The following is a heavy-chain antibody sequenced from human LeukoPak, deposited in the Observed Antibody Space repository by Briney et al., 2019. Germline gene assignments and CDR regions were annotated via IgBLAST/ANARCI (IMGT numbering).Heavy chain of an antibody. CDR1: GFTFSNYA. J-gene: IGHJ4*02. Sequence: GGSLRLFCAASGFTFSNYAMHWARQAPGKGLEWVAFISHDRSNSCHADSVKGRFTISRDNSKNTLYLQVNGLTDEDTAVYYCARDLSGSYMSDYWGQGTLVTVSS. CDR3: ARDLSGSYMSDY. D-gene: IGHD3-10*01. V-gene: IGHV3-30-3*01. CDR2: ISHDRSNS.